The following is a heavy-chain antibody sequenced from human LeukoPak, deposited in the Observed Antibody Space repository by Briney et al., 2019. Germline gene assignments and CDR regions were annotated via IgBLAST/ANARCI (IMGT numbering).Heavy chain of an antibody. Sequence: SETLSLTCTVSGGSISSGSYYWSWIRQPAGKGLEWIGRIYTSGSTNYNPSLKSRVTISVDTSKNQFSLKLSSVTAADTAVYYCARGSLYLYCSSISCYKGEHYYYYYMDVWGKGTTVTISS. CDR2: IYTSGST. D-gene: IGHD2-2*02. J-gene: IGHJ6*03. CDR3: ARGSLYLYCSSISCYKGEHYYYYYMDV. CDR1: GGSISSGSYY. V-gene: IGHV4-61*02.